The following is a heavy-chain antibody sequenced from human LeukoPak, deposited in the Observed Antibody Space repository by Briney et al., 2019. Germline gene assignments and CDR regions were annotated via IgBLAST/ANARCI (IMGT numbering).Heavy chain of an antibody. CDR1: GGSISSSSYY. CDR3: ARRAHYFDY. J-gene: IGHJ4*02. V-gene: IGHV4-39*07. Sequence: PSETLSLTCTVSGGSISSSSYYWGWIRQPPGKGLEWIGSVYYSGSTNYNPSLKSRVTISVDTSKNQFSLKLSSVTAADTAVYYCARRAHYFDYWGQGTLVTVSS. CDR2: VYYSGST.